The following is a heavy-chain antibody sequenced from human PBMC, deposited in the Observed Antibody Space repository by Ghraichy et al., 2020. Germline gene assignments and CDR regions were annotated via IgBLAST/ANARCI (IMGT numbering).Heavy chain of an antibody. Sequence: ESLNISCAASGFTFSGSAMHWVRQASGKGLEWVGRIRSKANSYATAYAASVKGRFTISRDDSKNTAYLQMNSLKTEDTAVYYCTRQTRDYYGSGSYYKNDYWGQGTLVTVSS. CDR1: GFTFSGSA. V-gene: IGHV3-73*01. J-gene: IGHJ4*02. CDR2: IRSKANSYAT. CDR3: TRQTRDYYGSGSYYKNDY. D-gene: IGHD3-10*01.